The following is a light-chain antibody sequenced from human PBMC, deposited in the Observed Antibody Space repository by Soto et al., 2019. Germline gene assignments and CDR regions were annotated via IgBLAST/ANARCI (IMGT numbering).Light chain of an antibody. CDR1: QSVGSN. CDR3: PQHNGWPHT. Sequence: EIVMTQSPATLSVSPGERATLSCRGSQSVGSNLAWYQQKPGQAPRLLIYGASTRATGVPARFSGSGSGTEFPFPISSLQSEDFAVCYCPQHNGWPHTLGGGTKVEI. V-gene: IGKV3-15*01. CDR2: GAS. J-gene: IGKJ4*01.